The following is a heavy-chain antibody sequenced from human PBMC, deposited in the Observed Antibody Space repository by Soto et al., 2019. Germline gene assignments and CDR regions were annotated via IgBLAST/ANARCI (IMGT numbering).Heavy chain of an antibody. CDR1: GFTVSSNY. V-gene: IGHV3-53*02. Sequence: EVQLVETGGGLIQPGGSLRLSCAASGFTVSSNYMSWVRQAPGKGLEWVSVIYSGGRTYYADSVKGRFTISRYNTKNTLYLQMNSLRAEDTAVYYCARVRGSYYVPYYYYGMDVWGQGTTVTVS. D-gene: IGHD1-26*01. CDR2: IYSGGRT. J-gene: IGHJ6*02. CDR3: ARVRGSYYVPYYYYGMDV.